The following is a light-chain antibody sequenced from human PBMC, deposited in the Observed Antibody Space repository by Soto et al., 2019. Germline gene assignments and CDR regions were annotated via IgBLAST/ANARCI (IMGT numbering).Light chain of an antibody. CDR3: QQYGNSPWT. Sequence: EVVLTQSPGTLSLSPAERATLSCRASQSVTSRLAWYQQKPGQSPRLLIFGASSRATGIPDRFSGSGSGTDFTLTISRLEPEDFAIYYCQQYGNSPWTFGQGTKVDIK. V-gene: IGKV3-20*01. CDR1: QSVTSR. CDR2: GAS. J-gene: IGKJ1*01.